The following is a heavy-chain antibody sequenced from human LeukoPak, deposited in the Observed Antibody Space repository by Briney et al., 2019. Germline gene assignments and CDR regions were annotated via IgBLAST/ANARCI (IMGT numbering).Heavy chain of an antibody. CDR2: ISYDGSNK. J-gene: IGHJ5*02. CDR3: AGGYCSGGSCYPSWFDP. Sequence: GGSLRLSCAASGFTFSSYGMHWVRQAPGKGLEWVAVISYDGSNKYYADSVKGRFIISRDNYNNTLYLQMRSLRAEDTAVHYCAGGYCSGGSCYPSWFDPWGQGTLVTVSS. CDR1: GFTFSSYG. V-gene: IGHV3-30*03. D-gene: IGHD2-15*01.